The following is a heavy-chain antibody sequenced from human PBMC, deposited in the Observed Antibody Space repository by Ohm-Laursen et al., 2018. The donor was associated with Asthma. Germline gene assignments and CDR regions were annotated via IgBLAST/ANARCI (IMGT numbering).Heavy chain of an antibody. J-gene: IGHJ4*02. D-gene: IGHD2-21*01. Sequence: SLRLSCAATGFTFSSYPMTWVRQAPGKGLEWVSSISDSSEYIYYADSVRGRFTVSRDDAKNSLYLQMDTLRAEDTATYYCASEQGVGHSYPDYWGQGTLVTVSS. V-gene: IGHV3-21*01. CDR3: ASEQGVGHSYPDY. CDR1: GFTFSSYP. CDR2: ISDSSEYI.